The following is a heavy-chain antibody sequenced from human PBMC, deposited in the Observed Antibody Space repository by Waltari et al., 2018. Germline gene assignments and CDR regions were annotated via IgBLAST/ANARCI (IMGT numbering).Heavy chain of an antibody. CDR3: AKRGKMRAFDI. D-gene: IGHD6-13*01. Sequence: QVQLVESGGGVVQPGRSLRLSCAASGFTFSSYGMHWVRQAPGKGLEWVAVISYDGSNKYYADSVKGRFTISRDNSKNTLYLQMNSLRAEDTAVYYCAKRGKMRAFDIWGQGTMVTVSS. V-gene: IGHV3-30*18. CDR1: GFTFSSYG. CDR2: ISYDGSNK. J-gene: IGHJ3*02.